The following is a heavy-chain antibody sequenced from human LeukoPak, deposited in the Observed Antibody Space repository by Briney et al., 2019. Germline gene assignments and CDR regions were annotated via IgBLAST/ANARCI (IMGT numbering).Heavy chain of an antibody. V-gene: IGHV3-21*01. D-gene: IGHD3-22*01. Sequence: GGSLRISCAVSGVTSSDYSMNWVRQAPGKGLEGVSSINVRGTHIYYADSVKGRFTISRDNTKNSLYLQMNSLRAEDTAVYYCVRGYDSSGYYPAALDDWGQGNVVTVSS. CDR2: INVRGTHI. CDR3: VRGYDSSGYYPAALDD. CDR1: GVTSSDYS. J-gene: IGHJ4*02.